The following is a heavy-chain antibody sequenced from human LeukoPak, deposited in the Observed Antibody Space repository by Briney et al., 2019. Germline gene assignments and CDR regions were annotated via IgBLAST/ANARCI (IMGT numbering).Heavy chain of an antibody. Sequence: GGSLRLSCAASGFTFSNAWMSWVRQAPGKGLEWVGRIKSKTDGGTTDYAAPVKGRFTISRDDSKNTLYLQMNSLKTEDTAVYYCTTEGGVCSSTSCYEGDAFDIWGQGTMVTVSS. J-gene: IGHJ3*02. CDR2: IKSKTDGGTT. D-gene: IGHD2-2*01. CDR1: GFTFSNAW. CDR3: TTEGGVCSSTSCYEGDAFDI. V-gene: IGHV3-15*01.